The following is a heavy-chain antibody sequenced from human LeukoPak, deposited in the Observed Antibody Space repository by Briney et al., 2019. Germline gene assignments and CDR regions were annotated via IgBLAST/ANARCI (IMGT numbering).Heavy chain of an antibody. CDR2: MTVNGGNT. CDR3: AKASTPAIYSYALDV. Sequence: GGSLRLSCAASGFTFSSYAMSWVRQAPGMGLQWVSTMTVNGGNTYYADSVKGRFTISRDNSKDTLFLQMNSLRAEDTAVYYCAKASTPAIYSYALDVWGQGTTVTVSS. V-gene: IGHV3-23*01. D-gene: IGHD3-9*01. CDR1: GFTFSSYA. J-gene: IGHJ6*02.